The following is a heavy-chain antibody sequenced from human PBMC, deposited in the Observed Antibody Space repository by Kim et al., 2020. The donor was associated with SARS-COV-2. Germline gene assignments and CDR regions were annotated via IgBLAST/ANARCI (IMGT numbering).Heavy chain of an antibody. CDR2: IYTSGST. J-gene: IGHJ6*02. Sequence: SETLSLTCTVSGGSISSGSYYWSWIRQPAGKGLEWIGRIYTSGSTNYNPSLKSRVTISVDTSKNQFPLKLSSVTAADTAVYYCARGGNWMDVWGQGTTVTVSS. CDR3: ARGGNWMDV. D-gene: IGHD3-10*01. CDR1: GGSISSGSYY. V-gene: IGHV4-61*02.